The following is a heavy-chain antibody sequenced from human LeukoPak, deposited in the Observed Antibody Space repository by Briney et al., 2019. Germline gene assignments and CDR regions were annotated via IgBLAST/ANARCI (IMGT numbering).Heavy chain of an antibody. J-gene: IGHJ4*02. Sequence: GGSLRLSCAASGFTFTNNFMSWVRQVPGKGLEWVSAISGSGGSTYYADSVKGRFTISRDNSKNTLYLQMNSLRAEDTAVYYCATRSSPLDYWGQGTLVTVSS. D-gene: IGHD3-10*01. V-gene: IGHV3-23*01. CDR2: ISGSGGST. CDR3: ATRSSPLDY. CDR1: GFTFTNNF.